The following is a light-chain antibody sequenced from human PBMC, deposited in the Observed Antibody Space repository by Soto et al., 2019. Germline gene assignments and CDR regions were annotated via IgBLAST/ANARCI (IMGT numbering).Light chain of an antibody. V-gene: IGKV3-15*01. J-gene: IGKJ1*01. CDR1: ESVRTS. Sequence: EIVLTQSPATLSVSPGERATLSCRASESVRTSLARYQQKPGRSPSLLIYGASNRATGLPARFSGSASGTEFSLTISSLQSGDFAVYYCQQYSAWPRTFSQGTKLEF. CDR3: QQYSAWPRT. CDR2: GAS.